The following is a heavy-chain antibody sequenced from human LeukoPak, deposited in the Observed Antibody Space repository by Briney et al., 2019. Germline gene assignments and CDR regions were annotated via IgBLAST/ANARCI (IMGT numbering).Heavy chain of an antibody. CDR2: INPNSGGT. Sequence: ASVKVSCKASGYTFTGYYMHWVRQAPGQGLEWMGWINPNSGGTNYAQKFQGRVTMTRDTSISTAYMELSRLRSDDTAVYYCARGTLIGSSTGPRYYYYMDVWGKGTTVTVSS. J-gene: IGHJ6*03. CDR3: ARGTLIGSSTGPRYYYYMDV. D-gene: IGHD2-2*01. CDR1: GYTFTGYY. V-gene: IGHV1-2*02.